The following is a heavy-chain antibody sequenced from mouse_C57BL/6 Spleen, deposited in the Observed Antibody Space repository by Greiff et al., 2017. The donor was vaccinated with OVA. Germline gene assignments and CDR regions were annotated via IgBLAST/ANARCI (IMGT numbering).Heavy chain of an antibody. J-gene: IGHJ2*01. D-gene: IGHD2-4*01. CDR2: INPSSGYT. CDR3: ARNGMITGGVYFDY. Sequence: QVQLQQSGAELARPGASVKMSCKASGYTFTSYTMHWVKQRPGQGLEWIGYINPSSGYTKYNQKFKDKATLTADKSSSTAYMQLSSLTSEDSAVYYGARNGMITGGVYFDYWGQGTTLTVSS. CDR1: GYTFTSYT. V-gene: IGHV1-4*01.